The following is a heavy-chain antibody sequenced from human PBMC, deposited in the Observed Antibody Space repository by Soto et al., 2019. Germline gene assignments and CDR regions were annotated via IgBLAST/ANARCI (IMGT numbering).Heavy chain of an antibody. CDR3: ATAPTFVDGPDY. J-gene: IGHJ4*02. CDR2: ISWNSGSI. V-gene: IGHV3-9*01. D-gene: IGHD3-16*01. CDR1: VFTFDDYA. Sequence: SLRLSCAASVFTFDDYAMHWVRPAPGKGLEWVSGISWNSGSIGYADSVKGRFTISRDNAKNSLYLQMNSLRAEDTALYYCATAPTFVDGPDYSGEGTLGTVSS.